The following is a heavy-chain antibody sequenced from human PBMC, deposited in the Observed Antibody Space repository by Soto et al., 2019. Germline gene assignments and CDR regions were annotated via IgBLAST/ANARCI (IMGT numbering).Heavy chain of an antibody. CDR2: ISYDGSNK. D-gene: IGHD3-22*01. J-gene: IGHJ3*02. CDR1: GFTFSSYG. Sequence: PGGSLRLSCAASGFTFSSYGMHWVRQAPGKGLEWVAVISYDGSNKYYADSVKGRFTISRDNSKNTLYLQMNSLRAEDTAVYYCAKDLNRYDSSGYYDAFDIWGQGTMVTVSS. V-gene: IGHV3-30*18. CDR3: AKDLNRYDSSGYYDAFDI.